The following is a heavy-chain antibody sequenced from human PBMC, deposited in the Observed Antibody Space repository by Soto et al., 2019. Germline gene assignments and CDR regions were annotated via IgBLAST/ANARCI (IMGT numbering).Heavy chain of an antibody. Sequence: LPETLSLTCAVYGGSFSGYYWSWIRQPPGKGLEWIGEINHSGSTNYNPSLKSRVTISVDTSKNQFSLKLSSVTAADTAVYYCALEDSSSWYGWFDPWGQGTLVTVSS. CDR1: GGSFSGYY. V-gene: IGHV4-34*01. CDR3: ALEDSSSWYGWFDP. D-gene: IGHD6-13*01. CDR2: INHSGST. J-gene: IGHJ5*02.